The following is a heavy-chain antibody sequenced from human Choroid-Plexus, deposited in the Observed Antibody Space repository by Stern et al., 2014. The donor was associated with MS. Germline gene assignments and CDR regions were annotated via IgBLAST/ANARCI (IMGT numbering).Heavy chain of an antibody. CDR3: AKDRQYLTYFFAH. D-gene: IGHD2/OR15-2a*01. Sequence: DQLVESGGGVVQPGRPLRLSCVASGFTFGSCAMNWVRQAPGKGLEWVAGVSYDGSNKYYADSVKGRFTISRDNSQNTLYMQMSSLRPEDTAVYYCAKDRQYLTYFFAHWGQGSLVTVSS. J-gene: IGHJ5*02. CDR1: GFTFGSCA. V-gene: IGHV3-30*18. CDR2: VSYDGSNK.